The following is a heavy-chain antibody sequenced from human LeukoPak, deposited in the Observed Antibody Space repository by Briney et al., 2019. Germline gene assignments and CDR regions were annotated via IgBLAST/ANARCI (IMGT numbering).Heavy chain of an antibody. D-gene: IGHD1-26*01. CDR3: ATAIVGALAKAYYYYGMDV. V-gene: IGHV1-24*01. Sequence: ASVKVSCKVSGYTHTELSMHWVRQAPGKGLEWMGGFDPEDGETIYAQKFQGRVTMTEDTSTDTAYMELSSLRSEDTAVYYCATAIVGALAKAYYYYGMDVWGQGTTVTVCS. CDR2: FDPEDGET. J-gene: IGHJ6*02. CDR1: GYTHTELS.